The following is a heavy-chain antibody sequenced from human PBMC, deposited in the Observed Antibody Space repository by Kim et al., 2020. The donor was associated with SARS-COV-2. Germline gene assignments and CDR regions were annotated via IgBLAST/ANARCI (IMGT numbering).Heavy chain of an antibody. Sequence: SETLSLTCDVSGGSISSSKWWTWVRQPPGKGLEWIGEIYFSGSTKYNPSLKSRVTMSVDKSKNQFSLKLTSVTAADTAVYYCAEVATVYWYFDLWGRGT. J-gene: IGHJ2*01. V-gene: IGHV4-4*02. CDR2: IYFSGST. D-gene: IGHD5-12*01. CDR1: GGSISSSKW. CDR3: AEVATVYWYFDL.